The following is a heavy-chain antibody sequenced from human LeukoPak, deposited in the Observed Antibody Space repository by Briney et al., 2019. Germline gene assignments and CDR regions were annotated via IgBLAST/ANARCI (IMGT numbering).Heavy chain of an antibody. CDR1: GYSISSGYY. D-gene: IGHD4-17*01. CDR3: ARGSTVTSIGY. J-gene: IGHJ4*02. Sequence: SETLSLTCTVSGYSISSGYYWGWIRQPPGKGLEWIGSIYHSGSTYYNPSLKSRVTISVDTSKNQFSLKLSSVTAADTAVYYCARGSTVTSIGYWGQGTLVTVSS. CDR2: IYHSGST. V-gene: IGHV4-38-2*02.